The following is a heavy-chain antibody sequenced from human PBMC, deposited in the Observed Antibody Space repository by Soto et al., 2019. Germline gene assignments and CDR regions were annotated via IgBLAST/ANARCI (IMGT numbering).Heavy chain of an antibody. Sequence: QITLKESGPTLVKPTQTLTLTCTFSGFSLTTSGVGVGWIRQPPGKALEWLALFNSDDDKRYSPFLKSRLTVTKDTSKTQVVLTMTNMGPVDTATYYCAHRPMGRGVLFDYWGQGTLVTVSS. CDR3: AHRPMGRGVLFDY. J-gene: IGHJ4*02. D-gene: IGHD3-10*01. V-gene: IGHV2-5*02. CDR1: GFSLTTSGVG. CDR2: FNSDDDK.